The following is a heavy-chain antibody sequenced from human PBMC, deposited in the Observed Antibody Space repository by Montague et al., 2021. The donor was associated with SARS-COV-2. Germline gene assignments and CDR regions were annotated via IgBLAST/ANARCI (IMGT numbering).Heavy chain of an antibody. CDR2: VYHSGYT. Sequence: SETLSLTCAVYGGSFSGYYWSWIRQSPGKGPEWIGTVYHSGYTHYNPSLKCRVTVSIDTSKNQFSLTVTSVTAADTAVYFCARRGCTGSDYFDYWGQGTLVTVS. CDR1: GGSFSGYY. D-gene: IGHD5-12*01. CDR3: ARRGCTGSDYFDY. J-gene: IGHJ4*02. V-gene: IGHV4-34*01.